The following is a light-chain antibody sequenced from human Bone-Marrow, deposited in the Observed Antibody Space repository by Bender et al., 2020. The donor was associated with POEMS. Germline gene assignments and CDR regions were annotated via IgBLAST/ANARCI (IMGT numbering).Light chain of an antibody. CDR3: CTYAGSPGL. CDR1: SSDFGSLDF. CDR2: EVN. J-gene: IGLJ2*01. Sequence: QSALTQPASVSGSPGQSITISCTGTSSDFGSLDFVSWYQHHPGEAPKVIIFEVNKRPSGVSDRFSASKFGNTASLTISGLQAEDEADYYCCTYAGSPGLFGGGTKVTVL. V-gene: IGLV2-23*02.